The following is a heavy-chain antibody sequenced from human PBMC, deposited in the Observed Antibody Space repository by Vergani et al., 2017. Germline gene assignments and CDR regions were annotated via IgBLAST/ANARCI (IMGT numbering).Heavy chain of an antibody. CDR1: GFTFDDYA. Sequence: EVQLVESGGGLVQPGRSLRLSCAASGFTFDDYAMHWVRQAPGKGLEWVSGISWNSGSIGYADSVKGRFTISRDNAKNSLYLQMNSLRAEDTALYYCAKGFLEWLPSDYMDVWGKGP. CDR3: AKGFLEWLPSDYMDV. D-gene: IGHD3-3*01. CDR2: ISWNSGSI. V-gene: IGHV3-9*01. J-gene: IGHJ6*03.